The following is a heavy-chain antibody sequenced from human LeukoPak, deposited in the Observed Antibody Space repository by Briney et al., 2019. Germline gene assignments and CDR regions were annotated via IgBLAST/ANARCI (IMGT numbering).Heavy chain of an antibody. CDR3: ARKRVGATYFDY. Sequence: EASVKVSCKASGYTFTSYDINWVRQATGQGLEWMGWMNPNSGNTGYAQKFQGRVTITRNTSISTAYMELSSLRSEDTAVYYCARKRVGATYFDYWGQGTPVTVSS. CDR2: MNPNSGNT. CDR1: GYTFTSYD. V-gene: IGHV1-8*03. J-gene: IGHJ4*02. D-gene: IGHD1-26*01.